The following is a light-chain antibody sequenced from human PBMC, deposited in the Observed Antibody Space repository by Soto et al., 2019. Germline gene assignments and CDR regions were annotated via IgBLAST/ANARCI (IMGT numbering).Light chain of an antibody. CDR3: QQYGSSPST. J-gene: IGKJ5*01. CDR2: GAS. V-gene: IGKV3-20*01. Sequence: EIVMKQSPATLSVSPGERATLSCRASQSVSSYLAWYQQKPGQAPRLLIYGASSRHTGIPDRFSGSGSGTDFTLTISRLEPEDFAVYYCQQYGSSPSTFGQGTRLEIK. CDR1: QSVSSY.